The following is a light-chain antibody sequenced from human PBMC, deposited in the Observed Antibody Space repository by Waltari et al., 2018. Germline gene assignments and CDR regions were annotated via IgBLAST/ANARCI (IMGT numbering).Light chain of an antibody. V-gene: IGLV2-23*01. Sequence: QSALTQPASVSGSPGQSITISCTGTSSDVGSYNLVSWYQQYPGKAPKLLIYAGTKRPSGVSNRVSGSKSGNTASRTSSGLQAEDEADYYGCSYAGTSTYVFGTGTKVTVL. J-gene: IGLJ1*01. CDR3: CSYAGTSTYV. CDR2: AGT. CDR1: SSDVGSYNL.